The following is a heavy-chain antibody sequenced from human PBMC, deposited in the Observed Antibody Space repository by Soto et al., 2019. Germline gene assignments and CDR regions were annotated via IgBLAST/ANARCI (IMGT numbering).Heavy chain of an antibody. CDR3: ARGPVVGANSGYYYYGMDV. Sequence: SETLSLTCTVSGGSISSGDYYWSWIRQPPGKGLEWIGYIYYSGSTYYNPSLKSRVTISVDTSKNQFSLKLSSVTAADTAVYYCARGPVVGANSGYYYYGMDVWGQGTTVTVSS. J-gene: IGHJ6*02. CDR2: IYYSGST. CDR1: GGSISSGDYY. D-gene: IGHD1-26*01. V-gene: IGHV4-30-4*01.